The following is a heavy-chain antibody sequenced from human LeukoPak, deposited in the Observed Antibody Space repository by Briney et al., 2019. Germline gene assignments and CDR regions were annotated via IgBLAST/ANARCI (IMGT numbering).Heavy chain of an antibody. Sequence: GASVKVSCKASGYSFTEYNLHWVRQAPGQGLEWMGIIDPSGGSTSYAQKFQGRVTMTRDTATSTVYMELSSLRSEDTAAYYCARVVYSGTSRGALDYWGQGTLVTVSS. CDR1: GYSFTEYN. D-gene: IGHD1-26*01. CDR3: ARVVYSGTSRGALDY. V-gene: IGHV1-46*01. CDR2: IDPSGGST. J-gene: IGHJ4*02.